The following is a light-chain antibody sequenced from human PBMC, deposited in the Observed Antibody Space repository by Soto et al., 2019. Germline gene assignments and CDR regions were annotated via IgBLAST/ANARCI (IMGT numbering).Light chain of an antibody. J-gene: IGKJ5*01. V-gene: IGKV3-15*01. CDR3: QQYNNWPRT. CDR1: QLFSSN. Sequence: EIVLTQSPDTLSVSPGERATLSCRASQLFSSNLAWYQHKPGQAPRLLIYGVSNRDAGVPDRFSGSASGTEFTLTISSLQSEDFAVYYCQQYNNWPRTFGQGTRLEIK. CDR2: GVS.